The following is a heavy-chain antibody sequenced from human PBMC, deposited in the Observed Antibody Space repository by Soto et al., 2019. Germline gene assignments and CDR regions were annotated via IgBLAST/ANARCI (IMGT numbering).Heavy chain of an antibody. J-gene: IGHJ4*02. Sequence: QVQLQESGPGLVKPSQTLSLTCTVSGGSISSGGYYWSWIRQHPGKGLEWIGYIYYSGSTSYNPSLKSRVTIXXDXSXXQFSLKLSSVSAADTAVYYCARDGGYGSGSYRFDYWGQGTLVTVSS. V-gene: IGHV4-31*03. CDR2: IYYSGST. CDR3: ARDGGYGSGSYRFDY. D-gene: IGHD3-10*01. CDR1: GGSISSGGYY.